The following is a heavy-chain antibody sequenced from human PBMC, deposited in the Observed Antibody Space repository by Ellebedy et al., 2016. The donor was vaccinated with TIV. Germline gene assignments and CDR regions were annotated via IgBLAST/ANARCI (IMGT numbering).Heavy chain of an antibody. CDR2: ISYDGSEK. CDR1: GFTFSSYA. CDR3: ARDRTPGDGYWVFDQ. J-gene: IGHJ4*02. Sequence: GESLKISCTVSGFTFSSYAIHWVRLAPGKGLEWVTLISYDGSEKYNADSVKGRFTISRDNSKNTVYLQMNSLRAEDTAVYYCARDRTPGDGYWVFDQWGQGALVTVSS. V-gene: IGHV3-30-3*01. D-gene: IGHD5-18*01.